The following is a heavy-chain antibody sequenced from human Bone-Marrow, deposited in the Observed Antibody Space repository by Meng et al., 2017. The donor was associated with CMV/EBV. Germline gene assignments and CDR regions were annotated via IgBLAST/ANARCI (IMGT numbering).Heavy chain of an antibody. D-gene: IGHD3-10*01. J-gene: IGHJ5*02. CDR1: GFTFSSSW. Sequence: SCAASGFTFSSSWMHWVRQAPGKGLVWVSRINSDGSSTNYADSVEGRFTISSDNHENTLYLQMNGLRAEDTAVYYCARTGAGSGSGGFDPWGQGTLVTVSS. V-gene: IGHV3-74*01. CDR2: INSDGSST. CDR3: ARTGAGSGSGGFDP.